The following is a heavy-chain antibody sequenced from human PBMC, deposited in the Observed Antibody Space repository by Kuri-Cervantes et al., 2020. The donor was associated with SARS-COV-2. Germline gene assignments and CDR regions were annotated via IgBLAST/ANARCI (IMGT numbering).Heavy chain of an antibody. CDR1: GGSFSGYY. Sequence: GSLRLSCAVYGGSFSGYYWSWTRQPPGKGLEWIGEINHSGSTNYNPSLKSRVTISVDTSKNQFSLKLSSVTAADTAVYYCARGWDYGSGSYYPRGDYGMDVWGQGTTVTVSS. V-gene: IGHV4-34*01. J-gene: IGHJ6*02. CDR3: ARGWDYGSGSYYPRGDYGMDV. CDR2: INHSGST. D-gene: IGHD3-10*01.